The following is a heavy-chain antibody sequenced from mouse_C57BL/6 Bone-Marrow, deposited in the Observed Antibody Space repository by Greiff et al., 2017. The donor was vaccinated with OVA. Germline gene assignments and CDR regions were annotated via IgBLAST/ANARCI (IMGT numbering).Heavy chain of an antibody. Sequence: QVQLQQSGAELVRPGTSVKMSCKASGYTFTNYWIGWAKQRPGHGLEWIGDIYPGGGYTNYTEKFKGQATLTADKSSSTAYMQFSSLTAEDSAIYYCARNDYGGTWFGYWGQGTLVTVSA. CDR2: IYPGGGYT. V-gene: IGHV1-63*01. J-gene: IGHJ3*01. D-gene: IGHD2-4*01. CDR1: GYTFTNYW. CDR3: ARNDYGGTWFGY.